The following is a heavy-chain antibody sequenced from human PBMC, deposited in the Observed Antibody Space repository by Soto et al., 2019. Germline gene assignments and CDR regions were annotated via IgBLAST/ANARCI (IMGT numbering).Heavy chain of an antibody. D-gene: IGHD3-10*01. V-gene: IGHV1-3*01. Sequence: QVQLVQSGAEVKKPGASVKVSCKAFGYTFTSYAMYWVRQAPGQRLEWMGWINAGNGNTKYSQKFQGRVTITRDTSASTAYMDLSSLRSVDTAVNYCARDLGFGLSDYWGQGTLVTVSS. CDR3: ARDLGFGLSDY. CDR1: GYTFTSYA. CDR2: INAGNGNT. J-gene: IGHJ4*02.